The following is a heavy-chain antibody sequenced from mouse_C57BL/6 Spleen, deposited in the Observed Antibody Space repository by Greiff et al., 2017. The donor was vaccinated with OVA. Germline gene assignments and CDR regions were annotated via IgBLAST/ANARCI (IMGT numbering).Heavy chain of an antibody. V-gene: IGHV6-6*01. CDR1: GFTFSDAW. D-gene: IGHD1-1*01. J-gene: IGHJ4*01. Sequence: EVQRVESGGGLVQPGGSMKLSCAASGFTFSDAWMDWVRQSPEKGLEWVAEIRNKANNHATYYAESVKGRFTISRDDSKSSVYLQMNSLRAEDTGIYYCTRGASSYDAMDYWGQGTSVTVSS. CDR2: IRNKANNHAT. CDR3: TRGASSYDAMDY.